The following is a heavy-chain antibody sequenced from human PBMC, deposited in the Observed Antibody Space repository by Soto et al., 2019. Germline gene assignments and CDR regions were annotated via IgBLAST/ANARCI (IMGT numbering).Heavy chain of an antibody. D-gene: IGHD5-12*01. J-gene: IGHJ6*02. CDR3: ARDPAPVGYRGLDV. V-gene: IGHV3-7*01. Sequence: PGGSLRLSCAASGFTFSSSWMTWVRQAPGKGLAWVANIKEDGSEKYYVDSEKGRFTISRDNTNESLYLQMNSLRAEDTAVYYCARDPAPVGYRGLDVWGQGTTVTVSS. CDR1: GFTFSSSW. CDR2: IKEDGSEK.